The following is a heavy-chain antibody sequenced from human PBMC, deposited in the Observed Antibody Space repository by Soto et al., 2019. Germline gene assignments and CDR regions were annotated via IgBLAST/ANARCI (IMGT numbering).Heavy chain of an antibody. CDR3: AADHYGVAARLQLDY. D-gene: IGHD6-6*01. V-gene: IGHV1-58*01. J-gene: IGHJ4*02. CDR1: GFTFTSSA. CDR2: IVVGSGNT. Sequence: SVKVSCRASGFTFTSSAVQWVRQARGQRLEWIGWIVVGSGNTNYAQKFQERVTVTRDMSTSTAYMELSSLRSEDTAVYYCAADHYGVAARLQLDYWGQGTLVTVSS.